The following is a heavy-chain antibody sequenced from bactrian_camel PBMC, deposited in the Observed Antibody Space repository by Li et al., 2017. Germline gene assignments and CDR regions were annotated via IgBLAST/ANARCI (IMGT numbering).Heavy chain of an antibody. Sequence: VQLVESGGGSVQAGGSLRLSCSVSGYTYSTACMGWFRQAPGKEREGVAVLDSDGITKYSGSVKGRFIISKHNAKNTLFLQMNSLKPEDTAMYYCAEAPYRDGFSTKCRGQGTQVTVS. J-gene: IGHJ4*01. CDR1: GYTYSTAC. D-gene: IGHD4*01. CDR2: LDSDGIT. CDR3: AEAPYRDGFSTKC. V-gene: IGHV3S53*01.